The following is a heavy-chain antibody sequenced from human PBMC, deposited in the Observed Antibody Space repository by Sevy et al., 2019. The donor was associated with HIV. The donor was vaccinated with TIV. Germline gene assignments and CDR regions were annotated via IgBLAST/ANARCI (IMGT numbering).Heavy chain of an antibody. J-gene: IGHJ4*02. CDR2: IKQDGSEK. V-gene: IGHV3-7*01. CDR3: AREGRYYGGDAVGY. CDR1: GFTFSSYW. D-gene: IGHD1-26*01. Sequence: GGSLRLSCAASGFTFSSYWMSWVRQAPGKGLEWVANIKQDGSEKYYVDSVKGRFTISRDNAKNSLYLQMNSLRAEDTAVYYCAREGRYYGGDAVGYWGQGTLLTVSS.